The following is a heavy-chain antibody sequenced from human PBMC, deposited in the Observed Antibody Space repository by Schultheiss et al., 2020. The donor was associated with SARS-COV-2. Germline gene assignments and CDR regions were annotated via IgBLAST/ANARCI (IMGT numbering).Heavy chain of an antibody. D-gene: IGHD3-3*01. J-gene: IGHJ4*02. CDR1: GGSISSYY. V-gene: IGHV4-4*07. CDR2: IYTSGST. Sequence: SETLSLTCTVSGGSISSYYWSWIRQPAWKGLEWIGRIYTSGSTNYNPSLKSRVTISVDTSKNQFSLKLSSVTAADTAVYYCARGTIFGVVIIPVFDYWGQGTLVTVSS. CDR3: ARGTIFGVVIIPVFDY.